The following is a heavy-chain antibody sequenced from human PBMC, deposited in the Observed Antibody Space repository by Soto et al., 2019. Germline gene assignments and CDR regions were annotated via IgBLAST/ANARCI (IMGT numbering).Heavy chain of an antibody. J-gene: IGHJ4*02. V-gene: IGHV4-31*03. Sequence: QVQLQESGPGLVKPSQTLSLICTVSGGSINSGGYYWNWIRQHPRTGLEWIGNIFYSGSTYYNPFLRRRVSISADTSDNQFSLPLSSVTAADTAVYFCARGYRPSGYSSSWVFDYWGQGTLVAVSS. D-gene: IGHD6-13*01. CDR2: IFYSGST. CDR3: ARGYRPSGYSSSWVFDY. CDR1: GGSINSGGYY.